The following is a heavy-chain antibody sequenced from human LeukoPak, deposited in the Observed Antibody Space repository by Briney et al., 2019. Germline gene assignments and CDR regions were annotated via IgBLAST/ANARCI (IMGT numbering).Heavy chain of an antibody. CDR3: ARDYVWGSYRCPFDY. CDR1: GYTFTGYH. CDR2: ISPDSGST. D-gene: IGHD3-16*02. J-gene: IGHJ4*02. Sequence: VASVKVSCEASGYTFTGYHMHWLRQAPGQGLECVGWISPDSGSTDLAQKSQSRVSMTTDTSNTTANMELSRLTSDDTAVYYCARDYVWGSYRCPFDYWGQGTLVTVSS. V-gene: IGHV1-2*02.